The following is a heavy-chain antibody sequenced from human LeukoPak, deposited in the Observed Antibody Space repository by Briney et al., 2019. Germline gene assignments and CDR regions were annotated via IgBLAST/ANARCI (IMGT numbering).Heavy chain of an antibody. CDR2: ITRSNNYI. D-gene: IGHD3-22*01. Sequence: PGGSLRLSCAASGFTFSSYSMTWVRQAPGKGLEWVSSITRSNNYIYYADSVKGRFTMSRDNAKNSLYLQMNSLRAEDTAVYYCARVRYDGTGYYSISDYWGQGTLVTVSS. V-gene: IGHV3-21*01. CDR3: ARVRYDGTGYYSISDY. CDR1: GFTFSSYS. J-gene: IGHJ4*02.